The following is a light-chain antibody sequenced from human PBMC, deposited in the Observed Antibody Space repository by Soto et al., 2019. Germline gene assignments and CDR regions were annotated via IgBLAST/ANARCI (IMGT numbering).Light chain of an antibody. J-gene: IGLJ1*01. Sequence: QSALTQPASVSGSPGQSITISCTGISSDVGGYNYVSWYQQHPGKAPKLMIYDVSNRPSGVSNRFSGSKSGNTASLTISGLQAEDESDYYCSSYTSSSTLLDVFGTGTKLTVL. CDR1: SSDVGGYNY. CDR3: SSYTSSSTLLDV. V-gene: IGLV2-14*01. CDR2: DVS.